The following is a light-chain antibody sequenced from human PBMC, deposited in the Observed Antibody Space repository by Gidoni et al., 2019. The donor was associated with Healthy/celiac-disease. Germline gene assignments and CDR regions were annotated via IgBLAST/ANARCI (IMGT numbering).Light chain of an antibody. CDR2: WAS. CDR3: QQYYSTPQT. Sequence: DIVMTQSPDPLAVSLGERATTNCKSSQSVLYSPNNKNYLAWSQQKPGRPPKLLIYWASTREAGVPDRFSGSGSGTDFTLTISSLQAEDVAVYYCQQYYSTPQTFGQGTKLEIK. J-gene: IGKJ2*01. CDR1: QSVLYSPNNKNY. V-gene: IGKV4-1*01.